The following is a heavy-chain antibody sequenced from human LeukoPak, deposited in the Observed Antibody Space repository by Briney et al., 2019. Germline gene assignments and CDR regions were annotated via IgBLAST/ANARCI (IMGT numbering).Heavy chain of an antibody. J-gene: IGHJ4*02. V-gene: IGHV3-30-3*01. CDR1: GFTFSFYA. CDR2: ISYDASNK. CDR3: VREGHPKALNY. Sequence: GGSLRLSCAASGFTFSFYAMSWVRQDPGKGLEWVAVISYDASNKYYADSVRGRFTISRDNSKSTLSLQMDSLRAEDTAVYYCVREGHPKALNYWGQGTLVTVSS.